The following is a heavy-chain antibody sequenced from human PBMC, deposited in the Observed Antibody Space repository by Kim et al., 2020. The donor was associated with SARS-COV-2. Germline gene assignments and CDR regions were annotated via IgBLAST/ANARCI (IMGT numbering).Heavy chain of an antibody. CDR1: GGSISSYY. D-gene: IGHD6-19*01. V-gene: IGHV4-59*01. CDR2: IYYSGST. J-gene: IGHJ5*02. CDR3: ARGRSSGWYLLPVWFDP. Sequence: SETLSLTCTVSGGSISSYYWSWIRQPPGKGLEWIGYIYYSGSTNYNPSLKSRVTISVDTSKNQFSLKLSSVTAADTAVYYCARGRSSGWYLLPVWFDPWGQGTLVTVSS.